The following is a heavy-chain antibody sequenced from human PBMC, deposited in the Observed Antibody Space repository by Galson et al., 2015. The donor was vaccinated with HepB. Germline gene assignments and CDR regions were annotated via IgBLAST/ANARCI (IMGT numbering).Heavy chain of an antibody. CDR2: IDPSDSYT. CDR3: ASPREGYSGYESYYYGMDV. CDR1: GYSFTSYW. D-gene: IGHD5-12*01. Sequence: QSGAEVKKPGESLRISCKGSGYSFTSYWISWVRQMPGKGLEWMGRIDPSDSYTNYSPSFQGHVTISADKSISTAYLQWSSLKASDTAMYYCASPREGYSGYESYYYGMDVWGQGTTVTVSS. V-gene: IGHV5-10-1*01. J-gene: IGHJ6*02.